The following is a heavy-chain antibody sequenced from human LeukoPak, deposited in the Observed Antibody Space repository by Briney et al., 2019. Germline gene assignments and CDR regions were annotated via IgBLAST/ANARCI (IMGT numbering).Heavy chain of an antibody. CDR1: DASISGYY. V-gene: IGHV4-4*07. Sequence: SETLSLTCTVSDASISGYYWTWIRQSAEQGLEWIGRLFSGGSTNYNPSLKSRVSMSLDTSNNQFSLEVNFVSAADTAVYYCARGPRGLPEDWGQGTLVTVSS. CDR3: ARGPRGLPED. D-gene: IGHD1-14*01. CDR2: LFSGGST. J-gene: IGHJ4*02.